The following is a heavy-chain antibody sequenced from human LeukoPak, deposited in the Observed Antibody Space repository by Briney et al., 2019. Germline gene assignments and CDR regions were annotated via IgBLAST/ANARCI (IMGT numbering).Heavy chain of an antibody. CDR1: GYTFTSCD. CDR3: ARGDIVVVPAANYRFDP. Sequence: ASVKVSCKASGYTFTSCDINWVRQATGQGLEWMGWMNPNSGNTGYAQKFQGRVTMTRNTSISTAYMELSSLRSEDTAVYYCARGDIVVVPAANYRFDPWGQGTLVTVSS. V-gene: IGHV1-8*01. CDR2: MNPNSGNT. J-gene: IGHJ5*02. D-gene: IGHD2-2*01.